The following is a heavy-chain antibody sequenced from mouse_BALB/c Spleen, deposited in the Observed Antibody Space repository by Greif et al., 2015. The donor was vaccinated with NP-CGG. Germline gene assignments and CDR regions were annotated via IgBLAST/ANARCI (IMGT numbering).Heavy chain of an antibody. CDR2: INPSTGYT. CDR1: GYTFTSYW. CDR3: ARSYEGYFDV. J-gene: IGHJ1*01. Sequence: VQRVESGAELAKPGASVKMSCKASGYTFTSYWMHWVKQRPGQGLEWIGYINPSTGYTEYNQKFKGKATLTADKSSSTAYMQLSSLTSEDSAVYYCARSYEGYFDVWGAGTTVTVSS. V-gene: IGHV1-7*01. D-gene: IGHD1-1*01.